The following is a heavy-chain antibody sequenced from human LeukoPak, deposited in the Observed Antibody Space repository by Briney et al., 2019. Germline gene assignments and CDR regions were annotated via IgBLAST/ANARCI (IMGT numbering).Heavy chain of an antibody. CDR2: ISAYNGNT. Sequence: GASVKVSCKASGYTFTSYGISWVRQAPGQRLEWMGWISAYNGNTNYAQKLQGRVTMTTDTSTSTAYMELSSLRSEDTAVYYCARAYCGGDCPKEYFQHWGQGTLVTVSS. CDR3: ARAYCGGDCPKEYFQH. CDR1: GYTFTSYG. V-gene: IGHV1-18*01. J-gene: IGHJ1*01. D-gene: IGHD2-21*02.